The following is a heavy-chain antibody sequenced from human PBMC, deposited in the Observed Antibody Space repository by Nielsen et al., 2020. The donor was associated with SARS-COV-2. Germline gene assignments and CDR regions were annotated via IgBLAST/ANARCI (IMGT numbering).Heavy chain of an antibody. D-gene: IGHD2-21*02. V-gene: IGHV3-49*04. CDR3: ARFPYCGGDCPGSWFDP. CDR2: VRSPTYGATS. CDR1: AFPFSDYY. J-gene: IGHJ5*02. Sequence: GESLKISCTASAFPFSDYYLSWVRQAPGKGLEWLGFVRSPTYGATSEYAASVKGRFTISRDDSKSIAYLQMNSLKSEDTAVYHCARFPYCGGDCPGSWFDPWGQGTLVTVSS.